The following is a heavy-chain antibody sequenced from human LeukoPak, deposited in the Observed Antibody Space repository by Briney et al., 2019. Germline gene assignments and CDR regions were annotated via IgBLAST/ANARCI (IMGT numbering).Heavy chain of an antibody. J-gene: IGHJ6*03. D-gene: IGHD3-10*01. CDR1: GFTFSSYA. V-gene: IGHV3-30*02. CDR3: ARDTLYGSGTSYYYYLDV. CDR2: IRYDGSNK. Sequence: GRSLRLSCAASGFTFSSYAMHWARQAPGKGLEWVAFIRYDGSNKYYADSVKGRFTISRDNSKNTLYLQMNSLRAEDTAVYYCARDTLYGSGTSYYYYLDVWGKGTTVTVSS.